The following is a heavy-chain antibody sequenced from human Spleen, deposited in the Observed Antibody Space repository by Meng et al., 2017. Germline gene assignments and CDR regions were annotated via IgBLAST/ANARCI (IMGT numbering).Heavy chain of an antibody. CDR2: INHSGST. Sequence: SETLSLTCAVYGGSFSGYYWSWIRQPPGKGLEWIGEINHSGSTNYNPSLKSRVTISVDTSKNQFSLKLSSVTAADTAVYYCARGRWRNCSGGSCRAEYFQHWGQGTLVTVSS. J-gene: IGHJ1*01. V-gene: IGHV4-34*01. CDR1: GGSFSGYY. D-gene: IGHD2-15*01. CDR3: ARGRWRNCSGGSCRAEYFQH.